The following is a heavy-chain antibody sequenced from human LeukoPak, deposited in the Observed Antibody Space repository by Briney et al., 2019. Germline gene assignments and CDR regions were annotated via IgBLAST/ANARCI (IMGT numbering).Heavy chain of an antibody. CDR2: IYYSGST. J-gene: IGHJ3*02. CDR1: GASISSTTYY. D-gene: IGHD6-19*01. Sequence: ASETLSLTCTVSGASISSTTYYWGWIRQPPRKGLEWIASIYYSGSTYYNPSLKSRVTISVDTSKNQFSLKLSSVTAADTAVYYCARHKYSSGWPPEGAFDIWGQGTMVTVSS. CDR3: ARHKYSSGWPPEGAFDI. V-gene: IGHV4-39*01.